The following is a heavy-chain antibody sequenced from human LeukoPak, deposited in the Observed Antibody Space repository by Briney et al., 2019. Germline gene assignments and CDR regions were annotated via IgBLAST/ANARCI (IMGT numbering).Heavy chain of an antibody. J-gene: IGHJ3*02. Sequence: SETLSLTCTVSGGSIGSSSYYWGWIRQPPGKGLEWIGSMFSSGSTYYNPSLKSRVTISVDTSKNQISLKLSSVTAADTAVYYCARGGVVVQDAFDIWGQGTMVTVSS. V-gene: IGHV4-39*01. CDR1: GGSIGSSSYY. CDR3: ARGGVVVQDAFDI. CDR2: MFSSGST. D-gene: IGHD1-1*01.